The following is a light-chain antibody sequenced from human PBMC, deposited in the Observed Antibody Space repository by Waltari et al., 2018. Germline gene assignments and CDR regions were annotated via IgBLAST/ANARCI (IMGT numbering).Light chain of an antibody. Sequence: QPVLTQPPSVSGAPGHTVTISCTGHSSHIGTGYAVHWYQQLPGSAPKPLIYGNRNRASGVPDRFSGSKSGAAASLAITGLQAEDEADYYCQSFDISLRSWVFGGGTKLTVL. CDR3: QSFDISLRSWV. CDR1: SSHIGTGYA. CDR2: GNR. V-gene: IGLV1-40*01. J-gene: IGLJ3*02.